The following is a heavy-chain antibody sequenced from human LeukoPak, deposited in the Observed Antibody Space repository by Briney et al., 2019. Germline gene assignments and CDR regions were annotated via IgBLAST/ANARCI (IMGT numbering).Heavy chain of an antibody. CDR2: IYSGGGT. J-gene: IGHJ3*02. V-gene: IGHV3-66*02. Sequence: PGGSLRLSCAASGFTVSSNYMSWVRHAPGKGLEWVSVIYSGGGTYYADSVKGRFTISRDNSKNTLYLQMSSLRAEDTAVYYCARAMGDSSGYYAFDIWGQGTMVTVSS. CDR1: GFTVSSNY. D-gene: IGHD3-22*01. CDR3: ARAMGDSSGYYAFDI.